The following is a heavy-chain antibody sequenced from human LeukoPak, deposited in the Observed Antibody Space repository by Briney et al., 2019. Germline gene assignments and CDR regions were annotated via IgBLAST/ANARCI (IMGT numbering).Heavy chain of an antibody. Sequence: SETLSLTCTVSGGSISSYYWSWIRQPAGKGLEWIGRIYTSGSTNYNPSLKSRVTMSVDTSKNQFSLKLSSVTAADTAVYCCARVYYDSSGYYYFDYWGQGTLVTVSS. D-gene: IGHD3-22*01. CDR2: IYTSGST. CDR3: ARVYYDSSGYYYFDY. J-gene: IGHJ4*02. CDR1: GGSISSYY. V-gene: IGHV4-4*07.